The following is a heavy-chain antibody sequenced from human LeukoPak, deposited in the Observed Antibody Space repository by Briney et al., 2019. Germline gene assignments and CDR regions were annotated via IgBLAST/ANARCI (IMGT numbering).Heavy chain of an antibody. J-gene: IGHJ6*03. CDR3: AKANGSFYSYYMDV. CDR1: GFTFSTYA. CDR2: ISGSGSST. V-gene: IGHV3-23*01. Sequence: GGSLRLSCAASGFTFSTYAMSWVRQAPGKGLEWVSAISGSGSSTYYADSVKGRFTISRDSSKNTLYLQMNSLRAEDTAIYYCAKANGSFYSYYMDVWGKGTTVTVSS. D-gene: IGHD3-10*01.